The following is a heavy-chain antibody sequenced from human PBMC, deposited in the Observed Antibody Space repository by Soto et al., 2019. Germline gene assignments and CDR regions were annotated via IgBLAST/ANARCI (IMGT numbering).Heavy chain of an antibody. CDR2: IYYTGKT. CDR1: GDYIHVGGYY. D-gene: IGHD2-2*01. CDR3: GRDLTSNANCIDP. V-gene: IGHV4-30-4*01. J-gene: IGHJ5*02. Sequence: NPSETLSLTCSVSGDYIHVGGYYWTWIRQRPGKGLEWMGYIYYTGKTYYNPSLESRLTMSVDRSKNQFSLRLTSVTAADTAVYFCGRDLTSNANCIDPWGQGTLGTAPQ.